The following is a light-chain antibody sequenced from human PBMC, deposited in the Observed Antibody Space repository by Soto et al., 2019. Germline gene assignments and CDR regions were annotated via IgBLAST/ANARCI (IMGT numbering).Light chain of an antibody. V-gene: IGLV1-40*01. CDR1: SSNIGAHYD. CDR3: QSYDTRLSGWV. Sequence: QSVLTQPPSVSGAPGQRVTISCTGSSSNIGAHYDVHWYQQLPGTAPKLLIHGNVNRPSGVPGRFSGSKSGTSASLSIAGLQAEDEADYYCQSYDTRLSGWVFGGGTKLNVL. CDR2: GNV. J-gene: IGLJ3*02.